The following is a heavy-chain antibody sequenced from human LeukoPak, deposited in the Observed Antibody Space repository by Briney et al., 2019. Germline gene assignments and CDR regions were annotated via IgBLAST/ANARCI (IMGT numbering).Heavy chain of an antibody. CDR2: INHSGST. Sequence: SETLSLTCAVYGGSFSGYYWSWIRQPPGKGLEWIGEINHSGSTNYNPSLKSRVTISVDTSKYQFSLKLSSVTAADTAVYYCARRLLGDSKKFDPWGQGTLVTVSS. J-gene: IGHJ5*02. CDR3: ARRLLGDSKKFDP. CDR1: GGSFSGYY. D-gene: IGHD3-22*01. V-gene: IGHV4-34*01.